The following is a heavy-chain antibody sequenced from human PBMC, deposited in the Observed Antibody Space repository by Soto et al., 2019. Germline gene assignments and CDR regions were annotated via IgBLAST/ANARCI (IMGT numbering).Heavy chain of an antibody. Sequence: QVQLQESGPGLMKPSETLCLTCTVSGGSISSYYWSWIRQPPGKGLEWIGYIYYSGSTNYNPSLKSRVTISVDTSKNQFSLKLSSVTAADTAVYYCARGEMATIDYWGQGTLVTVSS. CDR1: GGSISSYY. V-gene: IGHV4-59*01. D-gene: IGHD5-12*01. J-gene: IGHJ4*02. CDR2: IYYSGST. CDR3: ARGEMATIDY.